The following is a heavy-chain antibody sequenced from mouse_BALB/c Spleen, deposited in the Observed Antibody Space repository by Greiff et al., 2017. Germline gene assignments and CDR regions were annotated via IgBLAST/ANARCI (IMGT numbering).Heavy chain of an antibody. J-gene: IGHJ2*01. CDR2: IYPGDGDT. CDR1: GYAFSSYW. CDR3: ARRGYGSHYFDY. D-gene: IGHD1-1*01. V-gene: IGHV1-80*01. Sequence: QVQLKESGAELVRPGSSVKISCKASGYAFSSYWMNWVKQRPGQGLEWIGQIYPGDGDTNYNGKFKGKATLTADKSSSTAYMQLSSLTSEDSAVYFCARRGYGSHYFDYWGQGTTLTVSS.